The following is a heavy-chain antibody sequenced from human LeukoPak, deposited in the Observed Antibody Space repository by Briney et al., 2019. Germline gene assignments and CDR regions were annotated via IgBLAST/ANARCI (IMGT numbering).Heavy chain of an antibody. CDR3: ARGDGLWFGELLIY. Sequence: PSETLSLTCNVSGYSISSGYYWAWIRQSPGKGLEWIGSIYHSGSTYYNPSLKSRVTMSVDTSKKQFSLKLTSVTAADTAVYYCARGDGLWFGELLIYWGQGALVTVSS. J-gene: IGHJ4*02. D-gene: IGHD3-10*01. CDR1: GYSISSGYY. CDR2: IYHSGST. V-gene: IGHV4-38-2*02.